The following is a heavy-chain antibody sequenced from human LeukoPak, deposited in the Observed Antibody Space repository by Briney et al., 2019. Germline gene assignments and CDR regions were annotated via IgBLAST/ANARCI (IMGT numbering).Heavy chain of an antibody. CDR3: ARVEYSSGWYSY. D-gene: IGHD6-19*01. J-gene: IGHJ4*02. V-gene: IGHV1-2*02. Sequence: ASVKVSCKASGYTFTDYYMHWVRQAPGQGLEWMGWINPNSGGTNYAQKFQGRVTMTRDTSISTAYMELSRLRSDDTAVYYCARVEYSSGWYSYWGQGTLATVSS. CDR2: INPNSGGT. CDR1: GYTFTDYY.